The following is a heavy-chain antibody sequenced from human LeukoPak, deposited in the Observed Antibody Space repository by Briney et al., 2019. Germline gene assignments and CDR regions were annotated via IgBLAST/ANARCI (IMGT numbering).Heavy chain of an antibody. J-gene: IGHJ4*02. Sequence: SETLSLTCTVSGGSISSYYWSWIRQPPGKGLEWIGYIYYSGTSNYNPSLKSRVTISVDTSKNQFSLKLSSVTAADTAVYYCARGGASSRPFHYWGQGTLVTVSS. V-gene: IGHV4-59*01. CDR2: IYYSGTS. CDR1: GGSISSYY. CDR3: ARGGASSRPFHY. D-gene: IGHD3-10*01.